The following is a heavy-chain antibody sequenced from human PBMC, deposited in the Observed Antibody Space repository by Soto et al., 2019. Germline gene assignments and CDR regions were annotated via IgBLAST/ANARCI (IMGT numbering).Heavy chain of an antibody. D-gene: IGHD2-21*02. V-gene: IGHV1-3*01. CDR3: ARSIVVVTALDY. CDR2: INAGNGNT. J-gene: IGHJ4*02. Sequence: QAPGQRLEWMGWINAGNGNTKYSQKFQGRVTITRDTSARTSYMALSSLRSEATAVYYCARSIVVVTALDYWGQGTLVTVSS.